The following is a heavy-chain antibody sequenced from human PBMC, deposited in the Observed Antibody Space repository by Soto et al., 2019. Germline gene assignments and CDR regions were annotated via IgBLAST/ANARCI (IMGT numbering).Heavy chain of an antibody. CDR3: ARAARAQGDCEY. J-gene: IGHJ4*02. CDR2: ISGYNRDT. CDR1: GYTYISYG. V-gene: IGHV1-18*01. Sequence: QVQLVQSGAEVKKPGASVKVSCKASGYTYISYGLTWVRQAPGQGLEWMGWISGYNRDTNHAQKFQGRVTMTRDTSTSTAYMELRSLTPVDTAVYYCARAARAQGDCEYWGQGTLVTVSS. D-gene: IGHD3-10*01.